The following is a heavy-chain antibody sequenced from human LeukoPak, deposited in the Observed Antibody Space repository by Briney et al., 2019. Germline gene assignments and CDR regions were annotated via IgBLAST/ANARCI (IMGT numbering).Heavy chain of an antibody. V-gene: IGHV2-5*01. CDR1: GFSLSTSGVG. Sequence: SGPTLVKPTQTLTLTCTFSGFSLSTSGVGVGWIRQPPGKALEWLALIYWNDDKRYSPSLKSRLTITKDTSKNQVVLTMTNMDPVDTATYYCAHLPNHYDFWSGYYLDWGQGTLVTVSS. D-gene: IGHD3-3*01. J-gene: IGHJ4*02. CDR2: IYWNDDK. CDR3: AHLPNHYDFWSGYYLD.